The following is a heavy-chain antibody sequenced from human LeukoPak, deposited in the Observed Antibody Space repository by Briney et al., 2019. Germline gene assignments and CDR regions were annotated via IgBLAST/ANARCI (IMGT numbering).Heavy chain of an antibody. D-gene: IGHD6-13*01. Sequence: GASVKVSCKASGYTFTSYAISWVRQAPGQGLEWMGGIIPIFGTANYAQKFQGRVTITADKSTSTAYMELSSLRSEDTAVYYCGLYSSSWRSNDYWGQGTLVTVSS. CDR3: GLYSSSWRSNDY. J-gene: IGHJ4*02. V-gene: IGHV1-69*06. CDR1: GYTFTSYA. CDR2: IIPIFGTA.